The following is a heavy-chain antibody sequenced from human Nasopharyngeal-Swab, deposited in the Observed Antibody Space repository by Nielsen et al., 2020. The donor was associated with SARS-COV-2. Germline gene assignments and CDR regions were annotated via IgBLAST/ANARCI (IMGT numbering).Heavy chain of an antibody. CDR2: IRSKAYGGTT. CDR1: GFTFGDYA. J-gene: IGHJ4*02. CDR3: TRDARGSGC. D-gene: IGHD6-19*01. V-gene: IGHV3-49*04. Sequence: GESLKISCTASGFTFGDYAMSWVRQAPGKGLEWVGFIRSKAYGGTTEYAASVKGRFTISRDDSKSIAYLQMSSLKTEDTAVYYCTRDARGSGCWGQGTLVTVSS.